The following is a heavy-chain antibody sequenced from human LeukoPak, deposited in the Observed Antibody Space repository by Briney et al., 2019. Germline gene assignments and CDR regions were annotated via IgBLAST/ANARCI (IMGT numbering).Heavy chain of an antibody. CDR2: MSTNGVAT. D-gene: IGHD3-16*01. V-gene: IGHV3-23*01. CDR3: AKSLRGTRSYYYYYMDV. CDR1: GFTFSSYA. J-gene: IGHJ6*03. Sequence: GGSLRLSCAASGFTFSSYAMSWARQAPGKGLEWVSTMSTNGVATYYADSVKGRFTISRDNSKNTLHLQMNSLRADDTAVYYCAKSLRGTRSYYYYYMDVWGKGTTVTVSS.